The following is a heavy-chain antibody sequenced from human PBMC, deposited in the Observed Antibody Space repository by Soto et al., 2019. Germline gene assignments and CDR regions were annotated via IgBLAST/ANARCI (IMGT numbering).Heavy chain of an antibody. V-gene: IGHV4-59*08. J-gene: IGHJ4*02. CDR1: GDSINNYY. CDR2: YYYSGT. D-gene: IGHD1-26*01. Sequence: QVQLQESGPGLVKPSETLSLTCTVSGDSINNYYWNWIRQPPGKGLEWIVYYYYSGTNYNPSLKRGVTISVDTPEDQFSLRLRSMTAADAAVYYCVGDVRGGGYRFDYWGQGSLVTVSS. CDR3: VGDVRGGGYRFDY.